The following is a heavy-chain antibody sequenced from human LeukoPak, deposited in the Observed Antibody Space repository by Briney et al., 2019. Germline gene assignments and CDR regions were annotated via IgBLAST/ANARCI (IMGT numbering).Heavy chain of an antibody. Sequence: PGGSLRLSCAASGFTFSSYAMSWVRQAPRKGLEWVSAISGSGGSTYYADSVKGRFTISRDNSKNTLYLQMNSLRAEDTAVYYCAKGSGSGWYYYYGMDVWGQGTTVTVSS. J-gene: IGHJ6*02. D-gene: IGHD6-19*01. CDR2: ISGSGGST. V-gene: IGHV3-23*01. CDR3: AKGSGSGWYYYYGMDV. CDR1: GFTFSSYA.